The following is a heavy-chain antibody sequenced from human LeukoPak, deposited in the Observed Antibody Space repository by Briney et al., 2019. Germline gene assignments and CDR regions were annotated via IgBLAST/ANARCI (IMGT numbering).Heavy chain of an antibody. CDR2: ISYDGSNK. J-gene: IGHJ4*02. CDR1: GFTFSSYA. CDR3: AKDIPSRPDYFDY. Sequence: QTGGSLRLSCAASGFTFSSYAMHWVRQAPGKGLEWVAVISYDGSNKYYADSVKGRFTISRDNSKNTLYLQMNSLRAEDTAVYYCAKDIPSRPDYFDYWGQGTLVTVSS. D-gene: IGHD6-6*01. V-gene: IGHV3-30-3*01.